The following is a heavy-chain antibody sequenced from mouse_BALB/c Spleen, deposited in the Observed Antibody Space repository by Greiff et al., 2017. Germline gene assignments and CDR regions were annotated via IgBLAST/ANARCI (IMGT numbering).Heavy chain of an antibody. CDR1: GFNIKDTY. CDR3: ARDLGFAY. D-gene: IGHD3-1*01. Sequence: EVKLQESGAELVKPGASVKLSCTASGFNIKDTYMHWVKQRPEQGLEWIGRIDPANGNTKYDPKFQGKATITADTSSNTAYLQLSSLTSEDTAVYYCARDLGFAYWGQGTLVTVSA. CDR2: IDPANGNT. V-gene: IGHV14-3*02. J-gene: IGHJ3*01.